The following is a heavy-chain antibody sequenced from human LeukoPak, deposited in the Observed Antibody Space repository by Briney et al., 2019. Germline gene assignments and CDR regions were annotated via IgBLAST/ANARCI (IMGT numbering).Heavy chain of an antibody. CDR3: ARELTSTYYFDY. CDR1: GFTFTNYV. J-gene: IGHJ4*02. V-gene: IGHV3-30*04. Sequence: PGRSLRLSCAASGFTFTNYVMHWVRQAPGKGLEWVAVISYVGSNKYYADSVKGRFTISRDNSKNTVYLQMNSLRPEDTAVYYCARELTSTYYFDYWGQGTLVTVSS. CDR2: ISYVGSNK.